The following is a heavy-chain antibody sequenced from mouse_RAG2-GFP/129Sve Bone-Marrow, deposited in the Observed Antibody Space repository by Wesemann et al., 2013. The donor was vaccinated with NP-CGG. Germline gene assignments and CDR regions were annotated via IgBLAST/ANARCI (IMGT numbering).Heavy chain of an antibody. J-gene: IGHJ2*01. Sequence: EVQLVESGGGLVKPGGSLKLSCAASGFAFSSYDMSWVRQTPEKRLEWVAYISSGGGSTYYPDTVKGRFTISRDNAKNTLYLQMSSLKSEDTAMYYCARLTTVVAGYYFDYWGQGTTLTVSS. D-gene: IGHD1-1*01. CDR2: ISSGGGST. CDR3: ARLTTVVAGYYFDY. V-gene: IGHV5-12-1*01. CDR1: GFAFSSYD.